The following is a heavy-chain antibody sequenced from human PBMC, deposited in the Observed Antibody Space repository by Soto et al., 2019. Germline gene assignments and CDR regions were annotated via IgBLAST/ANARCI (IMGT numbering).Heavy chain of an antibody. CDR3: ARGLPITMVRGVLFDY. CDR1: GYTFTGYY. J-gene: IGHJ4*02. D-gene: IGHD3-10*01. Sequence: QVQLVQSGAEVKKPGASVKVSCKASGYTFTGYYMHWVRQAPGQGLEWMGWINPNSGGTNYAQKFQGWVTMTRDTSISTAYMELSRLRSDDTAVYYCARGLPITMVRGVLFDYWGQGTLVTVSS. V-gene: IGHV1-2*04. CDR2: INPNSGGT.